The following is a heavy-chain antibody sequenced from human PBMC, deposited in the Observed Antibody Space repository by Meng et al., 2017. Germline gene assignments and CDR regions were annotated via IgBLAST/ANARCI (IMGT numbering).Heavy chain of an antibody. D-gene: IGHD6-25*01. CDR3: ARDEDISAAGKLFGDY. CDR2: INPKSGDT. CDR1: GYTFPDYF. J-gene: IGHJ4*02. V-gene: IGHV1-2*06. Sequence: QVLLVHSGAEVKKPGASVQSSCKPSGYTFPDYFIHWVRRAPGQGLEWMGRINPKSGDTHYAQKFQARVTMTGDTSISTAYMELSGLRSDDTAMYYCARDEDISAAGKLFGDYWGQGTLVTVSS.